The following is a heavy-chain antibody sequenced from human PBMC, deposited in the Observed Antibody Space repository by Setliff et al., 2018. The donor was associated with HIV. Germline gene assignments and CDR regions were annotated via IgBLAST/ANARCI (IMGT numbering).Heavy chain of an antibody. J-gene: IGHJ4*02. CDR2: IYTSGNT. Sequence: SETLSLTCTVSGVPISSGLYYWSWIRQPPGKGLEWIGHIYTSGNTNYNPSLNSRLLISLDMSKNQFSLRLRSVTVADTAVYFCARLAGSGNSWGYFDYWGQGSLVTVSS. V-gene: IGHV4-61*09. D-gene: IGHD1-26*01. CDR1: GVPISSGLYY. CDR3: ARLAGSGNSWGYFDY.